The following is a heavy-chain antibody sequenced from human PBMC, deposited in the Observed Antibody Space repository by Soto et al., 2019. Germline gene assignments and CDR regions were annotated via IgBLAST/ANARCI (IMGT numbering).Heavy chain of an antibody. CDR3: ARGRGPYYYDSSGPILSPIDP. Sequence: QVQLQESGPGLVKPSQTLSLTCTVSGGSISSGGYYWSWIRQHPGKGLEWIGYIYYSGSTYYNPALKCRVTISVDTSKNQFSLKLSSVTAADTAVYYCARGRGPYYYDSSGPILSPIDPWGQGTLVTVSS. CDR2: IYYSGST. V-gene: IGHV4-31*03. D-gene: IGHD3-22*01. CDR1: GGSISSGGYY. J-gene: IGHJ5*02.